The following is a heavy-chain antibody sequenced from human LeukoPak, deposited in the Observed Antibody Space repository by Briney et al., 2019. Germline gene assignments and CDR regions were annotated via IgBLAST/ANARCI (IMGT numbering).Heavy chain of an antibody. V-gene: IGHV3-48*03. J-gene: IGHJ6*02. CDR1: GFTFSSYE. Sequence: PGGSLRLSCAASGFTFSSYEMNWVRQAPGKGLEWVSYISSSGSTIYYADSVKGRFTISRDNAKNSLYLQMNSLRAEDTAVYYCARDQLWEPHYGMDVWGQGTTVTVSS. CDR3: ARDQLWEPHYGMDV. CDR2: ISSSGSTI. D-gene: IGHD1-26*01.